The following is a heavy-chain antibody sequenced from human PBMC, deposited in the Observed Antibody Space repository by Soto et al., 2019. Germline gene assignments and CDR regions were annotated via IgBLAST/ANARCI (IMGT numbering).Heavy chain of an antibody. Sequence: GESLKISCAASGFTFSRYWMHWVRQAPGKGLVWVSRINSYGSSTDYADSEKGRFTISRDNAKNTLYLQMNSLRVEDTAVYYCARGWIGDLNDAFDIWGQGTMVT. D-gene: IGHD2-2*03. CDR3: ARGWIGDLNDAFDI. CDR2: INSYGSST. V-gene: IGHV3-74*01. J-gene: IGHJ3*02. CDR1: GFTFSRYW.